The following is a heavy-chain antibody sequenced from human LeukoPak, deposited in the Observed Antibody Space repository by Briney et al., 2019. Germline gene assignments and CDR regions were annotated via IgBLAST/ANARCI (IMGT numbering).Heavy chain of an antibody. CDR2: ISGRTGST. J-gene: IGHJ4*02. CDR3: AKLRSGGPAAGNY. CDR1: GFTFSTNA. V-gene: IGHV3-23*01. D-gene: IGHD6-13*01. Sequence: GGSLRLSCAASGFTFSTNAMSWVCQAPGKGLEWVSAISGRTGSTYYADSVKGRFTISRDNSKNTVYLQMNSLRAEDTAVYYCAKLRSGGPAAGNYWGQGTPVTVSS.